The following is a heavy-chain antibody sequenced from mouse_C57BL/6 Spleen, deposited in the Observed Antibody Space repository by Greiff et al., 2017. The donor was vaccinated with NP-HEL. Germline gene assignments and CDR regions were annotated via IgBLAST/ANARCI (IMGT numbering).Heavy chain of an antibody. CDR2: IRSKSNNYAT. CDR1: GFSFNTYA. D-gene: IGHD3-1*01. J-gene: IGHJ4*01. V-gene: IGHV10-1*01. Sequence: EVQRVESGGGLVQPKGSLKLSCAASGFSFNTYAMNWVRQAPGKGLEWVARIRSKSNNYATYYADSVKDRFTISRDDSESMLYLQMNNLKTEDTAMYYCVRHGRGLAMDYWGQGTSVTVSS. CDR3: VRHGRGLAMDY.